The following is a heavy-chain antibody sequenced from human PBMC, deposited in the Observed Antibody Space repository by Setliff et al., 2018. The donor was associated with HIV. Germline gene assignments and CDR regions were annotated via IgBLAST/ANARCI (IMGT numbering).Heavy chain of an antibody. Sequence: SETLSLTCAVSGVTFSSNNYYWGWIRQPPGKGLEWIGTVFYSGSTSYSPPLKRRVTISVDTSRNQFSLRLKSVTAADTAIYYCARGISANAYWHGAPYNWFDPWGQGILVTVSS. CDR2: VFYSGST. J-gene: IGHJ5*02. D-gene: IGHD3-16*01. V-gene: IGHV4-39*07. CDR3: ARGISANAYWHGAPYNWFDP. CDR1: GVTFSSNNYY.